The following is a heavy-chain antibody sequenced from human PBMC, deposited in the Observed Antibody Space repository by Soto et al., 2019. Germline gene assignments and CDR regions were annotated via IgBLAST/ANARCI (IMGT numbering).Heavy chain of an antibody. Sequence: EVQLLESGGGLVQPGGSLRLSCAASGFTFSSYAMSWVRQAPGKGLEWVSAISGSGGSTYYADSVKGRFTISRDNSKNTLYLQMNSLRAEDTAVYYCAKDLAYDYGDYGDAFDIWGQGTMVTVSS. CDR3: AKDLAYDYGDYGDAFDI. D-gene: IGHD4-17*01. CDR1: GFTFSSYA. V-gene: IGHV3-23*01. J-gene: IGHJ3*02. CDR2: ISGSGGST.